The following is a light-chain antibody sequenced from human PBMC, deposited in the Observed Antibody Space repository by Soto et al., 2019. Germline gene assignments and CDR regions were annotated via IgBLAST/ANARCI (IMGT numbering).Light chain of an antibody. CDR3: MQTLQTPLT. V-gene: IGKV2-28*01. J-gene: IGKJ4*01. Sequence: DIVMTQSPFSLPVTPGEPAPISCRSSRSLYSGGYTYLDWYLQKPGQPPQLLISFGSNRASGVPDRFSGSGSGTDFTLEINRVEAEDLGVYYCMQTLQTPLTFGGGTKVEI. CDR2: FGS. CDR1: RSLYSGGYTY.